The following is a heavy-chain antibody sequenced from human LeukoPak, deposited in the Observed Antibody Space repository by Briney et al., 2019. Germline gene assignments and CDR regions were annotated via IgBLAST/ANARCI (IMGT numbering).Heavy chain of an antibody. CDR1: GYTFTSYG. CDR2: ISAYNGNT. D-gene: IGHD2-21*02. J-gene: IGHJ4*02. V-gene: IGHV1-18*01. Sequence: ASVKVSCKASGYTFTSYGISWVRQAPGQGLEWMGWISAYNGNTNYAQKLQGRVTMTTDTSTSTAYMELRSLRSDDTAVYYCARDPPGCLVTYFDYWGQGTLVTVSS. CDR3: ARDPPGCLVTYFDY.